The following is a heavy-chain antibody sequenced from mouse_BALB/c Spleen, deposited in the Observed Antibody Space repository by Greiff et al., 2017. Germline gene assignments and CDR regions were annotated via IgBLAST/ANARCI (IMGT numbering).Heavy chain of an antibody. Sequence: EVKLVESGGGLVKPGGSLKLSCAASGFAFSSYDMSWVRQTPEKRLEWVAYISSGGGSTYYPDTVKGRFTISRDNAKNTLYLQMSSLKSEDTAMYYCARPGAYYGVDYWGQGTTLTVSS. CDR2: ISSGGGST. CDR1: GFAFSSYD. V-gene: IGHV5-12-1*01. D-gene: IGHD1-1*01. CDR3: ARPGAYYGVDY. J-gene: IGHJ2*01.